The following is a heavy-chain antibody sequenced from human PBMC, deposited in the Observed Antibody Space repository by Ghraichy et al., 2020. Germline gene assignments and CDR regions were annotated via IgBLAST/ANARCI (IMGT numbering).Heavy chain of an antibody. CDR2: INHSGST. D-gene: IGHD3-16*01. J-gene: IGHJ6*02. Sequence: SETLSLTCAVYGGSFSGYYWSWIRQPPGKGLEWIGEINHSGSTNYNPSLKSRVTISVDTSKNQFSLKLSSVTAADTAVYYCARVPGVEVWGFYYYYYGMDVWGQGTTVTVSS. V-gene: IGHV4-34*01. CDR3: ARVPGVEVWGFYYYYYGMDV. CDR1: GGSFSGYY.